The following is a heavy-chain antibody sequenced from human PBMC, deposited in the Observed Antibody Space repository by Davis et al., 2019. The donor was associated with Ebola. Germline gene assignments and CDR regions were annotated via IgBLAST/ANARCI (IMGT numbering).Heavy chain of an antibody. J-gene: IGHJ4*02. D-gene: IGHD1-1*01. CDR1: GFTFSNYW. Sequence: HTGGSLRLSCAVSGFTFSNYWMHWVRQAPGKGLVWVSRINTDGSITNYADSVKGRFTISRDNAKNTLYLQMNSLRAEDTAVYYCAGMATGYWGQGTLVTVSS. CDR2: INTDGSIT. CDR3: AGMATGY. V-gene: IGHV3-74*01.